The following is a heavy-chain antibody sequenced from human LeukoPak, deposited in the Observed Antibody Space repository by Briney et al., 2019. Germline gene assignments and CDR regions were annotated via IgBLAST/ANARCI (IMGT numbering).Heavy chain of an antibody. CDR1: GGTFSSYG. Sequence: ASVKVSCKASGGTFSSYGISWVRQAPGQGLEWMGWISAYNGNTNYAQKLQGRVTMTTDTSTSTAYMELRSLRSDDTAVYYCARTYYDFWSGYYFDYWGQGTLVTVSS. J-gene: IGHJ4*02. V-gene: IGHV1-18*01. D-gene: IGHD3-3*01. CDR3: ARTYYDFWSGYYFDY. CDR2: ISAYNGNT.